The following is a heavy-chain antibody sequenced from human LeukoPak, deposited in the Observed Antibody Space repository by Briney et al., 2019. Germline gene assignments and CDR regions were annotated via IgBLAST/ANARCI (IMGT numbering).Heavy chain of an antibody. D-gene: IGHD1-20*01. CDR2: INPNSGGT. CDR1: GYTFTGYY. J-gene: IGHJ6*03. CDR3: ARYNWNYYYYYMDV. V-gene: IGHV1-2*02. Sequence: ASVKVSCKASGYTFTGYYMHWVRQAPGQGLEWMGWINPNSGGTNYAQKFQGRVTMTRDTSISTAYMELSRLRSDDAAVYYCARYNWNYYYYYMDVWGKGTTVTVSS.